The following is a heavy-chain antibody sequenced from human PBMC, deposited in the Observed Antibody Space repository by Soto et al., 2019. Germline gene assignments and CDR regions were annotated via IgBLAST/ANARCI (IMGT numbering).Heavy chain of an antibody. CDR2: ISSNGGST. CDR3: TKANRYCSGANCFTFDY. D-gene: IGHD2-15*01. J-gene: IGHJ4*02. Sequence: SGGSLRLSCAASGFTFSSYAMHWVRQAPGKGLEYVSAISSNGGSTYYANSVKGRFTISRDNSKNTLYLQMNSLRAEDTAVYYCTKANRYCSGANCFTFDYWGLGTLGTVSS. V-gene: IGHV3-64*04. CDR1: GFTFSSYA.